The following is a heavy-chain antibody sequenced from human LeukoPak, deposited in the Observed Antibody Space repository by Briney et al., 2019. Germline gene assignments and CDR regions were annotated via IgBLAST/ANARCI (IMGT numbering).Heavy chain of an antibody. V-gene: IGHV3-21*01. CDR1: GFTFIDCD. D-gene: IGHD3-16*01. Sequence: GGSLRLSCSASGFTFIDCDMNWVRQAPGKGLEWVSSISYLSSHVYYGDSVKGRFSISRDNAKNSLYLQMNSLGAEDTAIYYCGRAFPPLRTSSAGDLWGQGILVTVSS. CDR3: GRAFPPLRTSSAGDL. J-gene: IGHJ4*02. CDR2: ISYLSSHV.